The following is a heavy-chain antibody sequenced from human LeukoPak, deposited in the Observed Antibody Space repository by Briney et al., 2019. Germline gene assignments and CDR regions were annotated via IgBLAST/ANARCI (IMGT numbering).Heavy chain of an antibody. D-gene: IGHD1/OR15-1a*01. CDR2: IKQDGSEK. CDR3: AGGPNNYYFDY. J-gene: IGHJ4*02. Sequence: GGSLRLSCTASGFTFSSYWMNWVRQAPGKGLEWVANIKQDGSEKYYVDSVKGRFTISRDNAKKSLYLQMNSLRAEDTAVYYCAGGPNNYYFDYWGQGTLVTVSS. V-gene: IGHV3-7*04. CDR1: GFTFSSYW.